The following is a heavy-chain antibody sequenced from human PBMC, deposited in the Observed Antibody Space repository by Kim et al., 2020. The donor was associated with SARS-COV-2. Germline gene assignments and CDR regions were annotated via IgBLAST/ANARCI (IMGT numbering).Heavy chain of an antibody. Sequence: ASVKVSCKASGYTFTSYGISWVRQAPGQGLEWMGWISAYNGNTNYAQKLQGRVTMTTDTSTSTAYMELRSLRSDDTAVYYCARFTTGTTAFYYYYYGMDVWGQGTTVTVSS. CDR2: ISAYNGNT. D-gene: IGHD1-1*01. CDR1: GYTFTSYG. J-gene: IGHJ6*02. CDR3: ARFTTGTTAFYYYYYGMDV. V-gene: IGHV1-18*01.